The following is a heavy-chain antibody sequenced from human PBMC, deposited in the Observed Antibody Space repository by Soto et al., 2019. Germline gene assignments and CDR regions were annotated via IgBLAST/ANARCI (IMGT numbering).Heavy chain of an antibody. D-gene: IGHD3-16*01. CDR1: DASISSGSYY. V-gene: IGHV4-39*01. CDR2: IFNSGTV. Sequence: XETLSLTCSVSDASISSGSYYWGWLRQPPGKGLEWIGSIFNSGTVYYNPSLKSRVTISVDTSKNQFSLKVNSVTAADTAVYYCARHFGVQYPRSPLWWFAPWGQGTLVTVSS. J-gene: IGHJ5*02. CDR3: ARHFGVQYPRSPLWWFAP.